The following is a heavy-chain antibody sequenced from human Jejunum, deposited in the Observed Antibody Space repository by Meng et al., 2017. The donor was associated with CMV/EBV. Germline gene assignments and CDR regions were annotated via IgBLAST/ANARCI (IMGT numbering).Heavy chain of an antibody. CDR1: GGSITNYY. V-gene: IGHV4-59*01. CDR2: IYYTGST. J-gene: IGHJ6*02. Sequence: VSGGSITNYYWSWIRQTPGKGLKWIGYIYYTGSTNYNPSLKSRVTISVDTSKNQFSLKLSSVTAADTAVYYCARDNVVHYYYGLDVWGQGTTVTVSS. D-gene: IGHD2-21*01. CDR3: ARDNVVHYYYGLDV.